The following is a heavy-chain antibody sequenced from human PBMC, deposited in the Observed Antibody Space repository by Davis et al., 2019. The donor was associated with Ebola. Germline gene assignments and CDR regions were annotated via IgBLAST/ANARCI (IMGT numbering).Heavy chain of an antibody. D-gene: IGHD4-11*01. CDR3: ARHGTVGSANWFDP. J-gene: IGHJ5*02. CDR1: GFPFSNYW. V-gene: IGHV5-51*01. CDR2: IYPGDSDT. Sequence: GGSLRLSCAASGFPFSNYWIGRVRQMPGKGLEWMGTIYPGDSDTRYSPSFQGRVTISADTSINTAYLQWSSLKASDTAMYYCARHGTVGSANWFDPWGPGTQVTVSS.